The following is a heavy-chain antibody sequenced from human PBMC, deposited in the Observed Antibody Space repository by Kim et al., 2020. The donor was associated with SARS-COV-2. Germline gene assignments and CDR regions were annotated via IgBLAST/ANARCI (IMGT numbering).Heavy chain of an antibody. CDR1: GYTFTNYA. D-gene: IGHD3-10*01. J-gene: IGHJ4*02. CDR2: INIGSGNT. V-gene: IGHV1-3*04. Sequence: ASVKVSCKASGYTFTNYAIHWMRQAPGQRLEWMGWINIGSGNTKYSQNFQGRVTITRDTSASTAYMELSSLRSEDTAVYYCARAYYGSGSFEYWGQGTLV. CDR3: ARAYYGSGSFEY.